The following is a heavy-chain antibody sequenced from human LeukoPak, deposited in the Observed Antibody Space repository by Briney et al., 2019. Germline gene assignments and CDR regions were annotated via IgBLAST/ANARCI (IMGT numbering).Heavy chain of an antibody. J-gene: IGHJ4*02. V-gene: IGHV1-46*01. Sequence: GASVKVSCKASGYTFTSYYMHWVRQAPGQGFEWMGIINPSGGSTSYAQKFQGRVTMTRGMSTSTVYMELSSLRSEDTAVYYCARDYCSGGSCYSAPIDYWGQGTLVTVS. CDR3: ARDYCSGGSCYSAPIDY. CDR1: GYTFTSYY. D-gene: IGHD2-15*01. CDR2: INPSGGST.